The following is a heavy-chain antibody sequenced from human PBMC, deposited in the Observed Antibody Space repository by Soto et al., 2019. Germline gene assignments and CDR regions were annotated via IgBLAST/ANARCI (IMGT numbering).Heavy chain of an antibody. V-gene: IGHV4-39*01. D-gene: IGHD3-22*01. CDR2: IYYSGST. CDR3: ARDSPPFDI. Sequence: SDSLSLTCTVSGASIRTSSSYYWGWIRQPPGKGLEWIGSIYYSGSTYYNPSLKSRVTISVDTSKNQFSLKLSSVAAAGRTVYYCARDSPPFDIWGQGTMVTVSS. J-gene: IGHJ3*02. CDR1: GASIRTSSSYY.